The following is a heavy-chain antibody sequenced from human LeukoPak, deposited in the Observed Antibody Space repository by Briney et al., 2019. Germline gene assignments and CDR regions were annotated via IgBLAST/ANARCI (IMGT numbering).Heavy chain of an antibody. V-gene: IGHV1-2*02. Sequence: ASVTVSCTASGYTFTGYYMHWVRQAPGQGLEWMGWINPNSGGTNYAQKFQGRVTMTRDTSISTAYMELSRLRSDDTAVYYCARDQRGYYGSGSYLNYWGQGTLVTVSS. CDR3: ARDQRGYYGSGSYLNY. J-gene: IGHJ4*02. D-gene: IGHD3-10*01. CDR1: GYTFTGYY. CDR2: INPNSGGT.